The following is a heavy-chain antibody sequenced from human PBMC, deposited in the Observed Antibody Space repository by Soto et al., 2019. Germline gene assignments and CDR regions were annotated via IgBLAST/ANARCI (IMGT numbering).Heavy chain of an antibody. CDR2: IWYDGSNK. D-gene: IGHD1-20*01. V-gene: IGHV3-33*01. CDR3: ARVLGITGTLDY. Sequence: PGGSLRLSCAASGFTFSSYGMHWVRQAPGKGLEWVAVIWYDGSNKYYADSVKGRFTISRDNSKNTLYLQMNSLRAEDTAVYYCARVLGITGTLDYWGQGTLVTVSS. J-gene: IGHJ4*02. CDR1: GFTFSSYG.